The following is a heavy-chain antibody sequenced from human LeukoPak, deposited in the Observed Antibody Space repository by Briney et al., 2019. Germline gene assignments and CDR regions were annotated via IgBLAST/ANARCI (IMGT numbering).Heavy chain of an antibody. D-gene: IGHD6-19*01. CDR2: IWYDGQTK. Sequence: GGSLRLSCAASGFTFSSYSMNWVRQAPGKGLEWVALIWYDGQTKFYADSVKGRFTISRDNSGNTLFLHMTSLRVEDTAVYYCAREWGRIAVAGGPGYWGQGALVTVSS. V-gene: IGHV3-33*08. J-gene: IGHJ4*02. CDR3: AREWGRIAVAGGPGY. CDR1: GFTFSSYS.